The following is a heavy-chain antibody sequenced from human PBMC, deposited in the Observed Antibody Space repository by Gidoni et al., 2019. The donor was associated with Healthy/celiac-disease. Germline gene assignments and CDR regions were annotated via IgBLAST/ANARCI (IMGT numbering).Heavy chain of an antibody. CDR2: INPNSGGT. J-gene: IGHJ5*02. D-gene: IGHD3-22*01. CDR1: GYTFTGYY. V-gene: IGHV1-2*02. CDR3: ARGPITMIVVVTNWFDP. Sequence: QVQLVQSGAEVKKPGASVKVSCKASGYTFTGYYMHWVRQAPGQGLEWMGWINPNSGGTNYAQKFQGRVTMTRDTSISTAYMELSRLRSDDTAVYYCARGPITMIVVVTNWFDPWGQGTLVTVSS.